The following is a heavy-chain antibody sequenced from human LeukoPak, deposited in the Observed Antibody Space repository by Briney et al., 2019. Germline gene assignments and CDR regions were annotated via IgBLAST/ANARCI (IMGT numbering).Heavy chain of an antibody. Sequence: PSETLSLTCTVSGASISTYCWSWIRQPPGKGLEWIGYIYHSGSTNYSPSLKSRVTISIDTSKNQFSLKLSSVTAADTAVYYCVRDQGTWWFDPWGQGTLVTVSS. CDR3: VRDQGTWWFDP. CDR2: IYHSGST. V-gene: IGHV4-59*01. J-gene: IGHJ5*02. CDR1: GASISTYC. D-gene: IGHD1-1*01.